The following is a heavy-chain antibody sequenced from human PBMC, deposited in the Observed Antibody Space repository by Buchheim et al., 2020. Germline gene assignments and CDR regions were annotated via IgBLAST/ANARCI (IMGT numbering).Heavy chain of an antibody. V-gene: IGHV3-30-3*01. J-gene: IGHJ4*02. CDR1: GFTFSSYA. CDR2: ISYDGSNK. Sequence: QVQLVESGGGVVQPGRSLRLSCAASGFTFSSYAMHWVRQAPGKGLEWVAVISYDGSNKYYDEVVKGRFTISRDNSKNTLYLQMNSLRAEDTAVYYCARDFGDTRMVRGVPCYWGQGTL. D-gene: IGHD3-10*01. CDR3: ARDFGDTRMVRGVPCY.